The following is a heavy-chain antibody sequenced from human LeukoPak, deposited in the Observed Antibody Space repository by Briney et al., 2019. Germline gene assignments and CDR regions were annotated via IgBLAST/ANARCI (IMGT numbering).Heavy chain of an antibody. CDR2: ISYDGSNK. D-gene: IGHD2-2*01. J-gene: IGHJ6*04. CDR3: AKDSRSAAVYYYYGMDV. CDR1: GFTFSSYG. Sequence: PGRSLRLSCAASGFTFSSYGMHWVRQAPGKGLEWVAVISYDGSNKYYADSVKGRFTISRDNSKNTLYLQMNSLRAEDTAVYYCAKDSRSAAVYYYYGMDVWGKGTRSPSPQ. V-gene: IGHV3-30*18.